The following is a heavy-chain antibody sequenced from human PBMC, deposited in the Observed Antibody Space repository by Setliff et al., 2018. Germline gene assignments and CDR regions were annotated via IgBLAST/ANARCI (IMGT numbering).Heavy chain of an antibody. V-gene: IGHV1-18*01. D-gene: IGHD6-19*01. J-gene: IGHJ4*02. Sequence: ASVKVSCKTSGFVFTNYAITWVRQAPGQGLEWMGWISPIYGYTNYAQKFQDRVTITADTSTGTAYMELRSLTSDDTAVYYCARTPPNRGLSNGWYVDYWGQGALVTVSS. CDR2: ISPIYGYT. CDR3: ARTPPNRGLSNGWYVDY. CDR1: GFVFTNYA.